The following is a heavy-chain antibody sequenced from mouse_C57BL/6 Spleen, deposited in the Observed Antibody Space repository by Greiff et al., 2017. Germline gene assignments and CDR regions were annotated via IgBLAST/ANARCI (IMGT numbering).Heavy chain of an antibody. CDR3: AREGGNYAAMDY. J-gene: IGHJ4*01. V-gene: IGHV5-4*01. CDR1: GFTFSSYA. Sequence: EVQLVESGGGLVKPGGSLKLSCAASGFTFSSYAMSWVRQTPEKRLEWVATISDGGSYTYYPDNVKGRFTISRDNAKNNLYLQMSHLKSEDTAMYYCAREGGNYAAMDYWGQGTSVTVSS. CDR2: ISDGGSYT. D-gene: IGHD1-1*01.